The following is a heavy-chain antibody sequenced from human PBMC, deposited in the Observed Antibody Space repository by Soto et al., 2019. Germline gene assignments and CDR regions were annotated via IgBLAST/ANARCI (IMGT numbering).Heavy chain of an antibody. CDR3: ARDPWDDSNGLNWFDP. J-gene: IGHJ5*02. CDR2: IIPIFGTA. D-gene: IGHD4-4*01. Sequence: QVQLVQSGAEVKKPGSSVKVSCKASGGTFSSYAISWVRQAPGQGLESMGGIIPIFGTANYAQKFQGRVTITADESTSTAYMELSSLRSEDTAVYYCARDPWDDSNGLNWFDPWGQGTLVTVSS. V-gene: IGHV1-69*01. CDR1: GGTFSSYA.